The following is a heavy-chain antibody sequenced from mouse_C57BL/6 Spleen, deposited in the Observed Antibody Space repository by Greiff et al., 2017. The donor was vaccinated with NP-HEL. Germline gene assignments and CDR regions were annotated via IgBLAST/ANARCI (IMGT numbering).Heavy chain of an antibody. V-gene: IGHV1-55*01. Sequence: QVQLQQPGAELVKPGASVKMSCKASGYTFTSYWITWVKQRPGQGLEWIGDIYPGSGSTNYNEKFKSKATLTVDTSSSTAYMQLSSLTSEYSAVYYCARRDGYYSWFAYWGQGTLVTVSA. CDR3: ARRDGYYSWFAY. CDR2: IYPGSGST. CDR1: GYTFTSYW. J-gene: IGHJ3*01. D-gene: IGHD2-3*01.